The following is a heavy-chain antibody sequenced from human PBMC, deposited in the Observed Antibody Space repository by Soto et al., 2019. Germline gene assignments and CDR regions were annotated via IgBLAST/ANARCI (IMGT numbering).Heavy chain of an antibody. CDR2: IYYSGST. J-gene: IGHJ6*02. D-gene: IGHD3-9*01. CDR3: ARDLDDILAGYNYGMDV. V-gene: IGHV4-59*01. CDR1: GGSISSYY. Sequence: SETLSLTCTVSGGSISSYYWSWIRQPPGKGLEWIGYIYYSGSTNYNPSLKSRVTISVDTSKNQFSLKLSSVTAADTAVYYCARDLDDILAGYNYGMDVWGQGTTVTVSS.